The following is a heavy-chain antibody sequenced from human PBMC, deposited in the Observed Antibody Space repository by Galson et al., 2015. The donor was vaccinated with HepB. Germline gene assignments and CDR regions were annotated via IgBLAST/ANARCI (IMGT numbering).Heavy chain of an antibody. J-gene: IGHJ6*03. CDR1: GGTFSSYA. D-gene: IGHD3-3*01. V-gene: IGHV1-69*13. CDR2: IIPIFGTA. Sequence: SVKVSCKASGGTFSSYAISWVRQAPGQGLEWMGGIIPIFGTANYAQKFQGRVTITADESTSTAYMELSSLRSEDTAVYYCATGRFSSAHYYYYMDVWGKGTTVTVSS. CDR3: ATGRFSSAHYYYYMDV.